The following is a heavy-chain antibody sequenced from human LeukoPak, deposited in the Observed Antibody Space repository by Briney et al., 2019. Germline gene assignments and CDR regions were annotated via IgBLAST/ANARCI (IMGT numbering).Heavy chain of an antibody. Sequence: GGSLRLSCAASGFTFSSYAMHWVRQAPGKGLEWVAGISYDGSNKYYPDSVKGRFTISRDNSKNTLYLQRNMLRAEDTAVYYCARARGGSVDNAAFDIWGQGTMVTVSS. J-gene: IGHJ3*02. CDR3: ARARGGSVDNAAFDI. V-gene: IGHV3-30-3*01. D-gene: IGHD2-15*01. CDR1: GFTFSSYA. CDR2: ISYDGSNK.